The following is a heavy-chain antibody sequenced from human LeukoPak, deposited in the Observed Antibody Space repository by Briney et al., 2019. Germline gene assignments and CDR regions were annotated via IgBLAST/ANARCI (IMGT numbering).Heavy chain of an antibody. CDR2: SSAYNGNT. V-gene: IGHV1-18*01. CDR1: GYTFTSYG. Sequence: GASVKVSCKASGYTFTSYGISWVRQAPGQGLEWMGWSSAYNGNTNYAQKVQGRVTMTTDTSTSTAYMELRSLRSDDTAVYYCARPADSGSPFDYWGQGTLVTVSS. CDR3: ARPADSGSPFDY. D-gene: IGHD2-15*01. J-gene: IGHJ4*02.